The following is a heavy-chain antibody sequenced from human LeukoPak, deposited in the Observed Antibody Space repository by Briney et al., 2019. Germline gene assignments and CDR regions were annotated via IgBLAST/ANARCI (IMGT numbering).Heavy chain of an antibody. CDR3: ARVSSCTNGVCPIEGYY. Sequence: SETLSLTCTVSGGSFSSGGYYWSWIRQHPGKGLEWIGEIYHSGSTNYNPSLKSRVTISVDKSKNQFSLKLSSVTAADTAVYYCARVSSCTNGVCPIEGYYWGQGTLVTVSS. V-gene: IGHV4-39*07. D-gene: IGHD2-8*01. CDR1: GGSFSSGGYY. J-gene: IGHJ4*02. CDR2: IYHSGST.